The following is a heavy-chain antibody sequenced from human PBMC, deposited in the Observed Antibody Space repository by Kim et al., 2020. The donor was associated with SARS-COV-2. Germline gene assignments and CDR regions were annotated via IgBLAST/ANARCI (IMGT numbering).Heavy chain of an antibody. Sequence: GGSLRLSCAASGFTFSSYCMRWVRQAPGKGLEWVANIKQDGSEKYYVDSVKGRFTISRDNAKNSLYLQMNSLRAEDTAVYYCARGDYGDYGNYYYYGMDVWGQGTTVTVSS. D-gene: IGHD4-17*01. J-gene: IGHJ6*02. CDR2: IKQDGSEK. V-gene: IGHV3-7*01. CDR1: GFTFSSYC. CDR3: ARGDYGDYGNYYYYGMDV.